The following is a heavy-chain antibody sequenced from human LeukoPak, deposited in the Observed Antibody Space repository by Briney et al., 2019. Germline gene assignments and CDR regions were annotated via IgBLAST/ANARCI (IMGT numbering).Heavy chain of an antibody. Sequence: GGSLRLSCAASGFTVSSNYMSWVRQAPGKGLEWVSIIYSGGSTFYADSVKGRFTISRDNSKNTLYLQMNSLRAEDTAVYYCAKLGGQWLVNFYDYWGQGTLVTVSS. V-gene: IGHV3-53*01. D-gene: IGHD6-19*01. CDR3: AKLGGQWLVNFYDY. CDR1: GFTVSSNY. J-gene: IGHJ4*02. CDR2: IYSGGST.